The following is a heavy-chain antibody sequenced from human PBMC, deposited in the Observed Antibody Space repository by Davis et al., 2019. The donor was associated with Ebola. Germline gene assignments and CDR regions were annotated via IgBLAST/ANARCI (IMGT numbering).Heavy chain of an antibody. CDR1: GGSFSGYY. CDR2: SNHSGST. J-gene: IGHJ4*02. CDR3: AREEGYCSGGSCYSGPFDY. V-gene: IGHV4-34*01. D-gene: IGHD2-15*01. Sequence: SETLSLTCAVYGGSFSGYYWSWIRQPPGKGLEWMGESNHSGSTNYNPSLKSRVTISVDTSKNQFSLKLSSVTAADTAVYYCAREEGYCSGGSCYSGPFDYWGQGTLVTVSS.